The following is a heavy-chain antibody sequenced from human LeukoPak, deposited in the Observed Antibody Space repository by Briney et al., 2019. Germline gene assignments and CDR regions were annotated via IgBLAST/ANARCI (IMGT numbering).Heavy chain of an antibody. V-gene: IGHV4-34*01. CDR3: ARQYSGSYLDY. Sequence: SETLSLTCAVYGGSFSGYYWSWIRQPPGKGLEWIGSIYHSGSTYYNPSLKSRVTISVDTSKNQFSLKLSSVTAADTAVYYCARQYSGSYLDYWGQGTLVTVSS. CDR1: GGSFSGYY. CDR2: IYHSGST. J-gene: IGHJ4*02. D-gene: IGHD1-26*01.